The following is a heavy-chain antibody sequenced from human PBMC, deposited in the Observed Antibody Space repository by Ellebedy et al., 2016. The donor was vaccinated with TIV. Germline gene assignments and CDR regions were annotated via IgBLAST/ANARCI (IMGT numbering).Heavy chain of an antibody. J-gene: IGHJ4*02. CDR2: INKDGSEK. V-gene: IGHV3-7*03. Sequence: ESLKISCACSGFPFGFYWMRWVREAPGKGAGWVANINKDGSEKFYVDSVKGRFTISRDNAKNSLYLQMNSLRAEDTAVYYCAGDYCSGGRCSAYWGQGTLVTVSS. CDR3: AGDYCSGGRCSAY. CDR1: GFPFGFYW. D-gene: IGHD2-15*01.